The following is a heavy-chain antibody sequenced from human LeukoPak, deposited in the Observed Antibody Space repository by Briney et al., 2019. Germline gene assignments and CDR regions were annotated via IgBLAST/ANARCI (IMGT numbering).Heavy chain of an antibody. CDR2: IRYDGSNK. CDR1: GFTFSSYG. D-gene: IGHD3-3*01. Sequence: AGGSLRLSCAASGFTFSSYGMHWVRQAPGKGLEWVAFIRYDGSNKYYADSVKGRFTISRDNSKNTLYLVMSSLRAEDTAVYYCAKGWGIPIFGVVTNWGQGTLVTVSS. J-gene: IGHJ4*02. CDR3: AKGWGIPIFGVVTN. V-gene: IGHV3-30*02.